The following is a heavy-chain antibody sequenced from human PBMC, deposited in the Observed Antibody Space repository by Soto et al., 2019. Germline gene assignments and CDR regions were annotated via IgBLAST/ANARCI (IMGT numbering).Heavy chain of an antibody. CDR2: IIPILGMG. J-gene: IGHJ4*02. CDR3: ASDYRDGYNIPFDY. CDR1: GGTFSSYT. Sequence: SVKVSCKASGGTFSSYTINWVRQAPGQGLEWMGRIIPILGMGSYAQKFQGRVTITADRSTSTAYMELSSLRSDDTAVYFCASDYRDGYNIPFDYWGQGTLVTVSS. D-gene: IGHD5-12*01. V-gene: IGHV1-69*02.